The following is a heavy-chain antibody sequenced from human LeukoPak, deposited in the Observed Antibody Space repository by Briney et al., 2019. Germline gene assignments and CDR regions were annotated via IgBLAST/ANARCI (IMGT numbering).Heavy chain of an antibody. V-gene: IGHV3-30-3*01. Sequence: GGSLRLSCAASGFTFSSYAMHWVRQAPGKGLEWVAVISYDGSNKYYADSVKGRFTISRDNSKNTLYLQMNSLRAEDTAVYYCARDLSKLDYWGQGTLVSVSS. CDR2: ISYDGSNK. CDR1: GFTFSSYA. CDR3: ARDLSKLDY. J-gene: IGHJ4*02. D-gene: IGHD2-2*01.